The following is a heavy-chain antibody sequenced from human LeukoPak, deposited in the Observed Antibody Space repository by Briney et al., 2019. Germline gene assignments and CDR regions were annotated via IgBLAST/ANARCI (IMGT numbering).Heavy chain of an antibody. Sequence: SETLSLTCAVYGGSFSGYYWSWIRQPPGKGLEWIGYIYYSGSTNYNPSLKSRVTISVDTSKNQFSLKLSSVTAADTAVYYCARGCGGDCYSPILYYYYYYMDVWGKGTTVTVSS. J-gene: IGHJ6*03. CDR3: ARGCGGDCYSPILYYYYYYMDV. D-gene: IGHD2-21*01. CDR1: GGSFSGYY. CDR2: IYYSGST. V-gene: IGHV4-59*01.